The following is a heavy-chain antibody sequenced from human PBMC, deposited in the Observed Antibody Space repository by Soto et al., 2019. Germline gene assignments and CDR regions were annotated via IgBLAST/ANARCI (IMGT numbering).Heavy chain of an antibody. V-gene: IGHV3-30-3*01. J-gene: IGHJ6*02. CDR1: GFTFSSYA. D-gene: IGHD6-19*01. CDR3: ARDGSGYYYYYYGMDV. CDR2: ISYDGSNK. Sequence: GGSLRLSCAASGFTFSSYAMHWVRQAPGKGLEWVAVISYDGSNKYYADSVKGRFTISRDNSKNTLYLQMNSLRAEDTAVYYCARDGSGYYYYYYGMDVWGQGTTVTVSS.